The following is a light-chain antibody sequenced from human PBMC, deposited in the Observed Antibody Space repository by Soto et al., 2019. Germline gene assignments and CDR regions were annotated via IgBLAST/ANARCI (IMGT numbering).Light chain of an antibody. Sequence: EVVMTQSPATLSVSPGERATLSCRASQRVSSNLAWYQQKPGQAPRLLIYGASTRATGIPARFSGSGSGTEFTLTVRSLQSEDFAVYYCLQYNNWPPWTFGQGTKVEIK. V-gene: IGKV3-15*01. CDR1: QRVSSN. J-gene: IGKJ1*01. CDR2: GAS. CDR3: LQYNNWPPWT.